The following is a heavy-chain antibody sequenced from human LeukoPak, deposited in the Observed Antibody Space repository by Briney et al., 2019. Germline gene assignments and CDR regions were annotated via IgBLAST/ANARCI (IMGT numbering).Heavy chain of an antibody. Sequence: GGSLRLSCAASGFTFSDFFMTWIRQAPGKGLEWVSYISGGGTTIYYADSVRGRFTVSRDNARNSLHLQMNSLRAEDTAIYFCARDPLWVGATGDVYWGQGTLVTVSS. CDR2: ISGGGTTI. D-gene: IGHD5-18*01. CDR1: GFTFSDFF. V-gene: IGHV3-11*01. J-gene: IGHJ4*02. CDR3: ARDPLWVGATGDVY.